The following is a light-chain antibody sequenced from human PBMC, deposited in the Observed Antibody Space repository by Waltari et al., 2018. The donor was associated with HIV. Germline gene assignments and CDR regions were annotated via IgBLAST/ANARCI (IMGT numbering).Light chain of an antibody. CDR1: SGSIASNF. CDR3: QSYDSSNQWV. Sequence: NFMLAQPHSVSGSPGKTVTMSCTRSSGSIASNFVQWYRQRPDSSPTIVIYEDNQRPSGVPDLFSGSIDSSANSASLTISGLKTEDEADYYCQSYDSSNQWVFGGGTKLTVL. V-gene: IGLV6-57*01. CDR2: EDN. J-gene: IGLJ3*02.